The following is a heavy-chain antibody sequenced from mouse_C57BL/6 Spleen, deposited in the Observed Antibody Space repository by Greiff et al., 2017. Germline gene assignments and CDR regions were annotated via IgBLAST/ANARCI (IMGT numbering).Heavy chain of an antibody. CDR2: IYPGSGNT. V-gene: IGHV1-76*01. J-gene: IGHJ4*01. Sequence: QVQLQQSGAELVRPGASVKLSCKASGYTFTDYYINWVKQRPGQGLEWIARIYPGSGNTYYNEKFKGKATLTAEKSSSTAYMQLSSLTSEDSAVYFCARTSITTVYYAMDYWGQGTSVTVSS. CDR3: ARTSITTVYYAMDY. CDR1: GYTFTDYY. D-gene: IGHD1-1*01.